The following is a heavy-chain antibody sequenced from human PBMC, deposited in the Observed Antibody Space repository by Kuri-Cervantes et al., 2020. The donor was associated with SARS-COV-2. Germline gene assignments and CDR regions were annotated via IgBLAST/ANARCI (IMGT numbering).Heavy chain of an antibody. V-gene: IGHV1-8*03. D-gene: IGHD2-2*01. Sequence: ASVKVFCKASGYTFTSYDINWVRQATGQGLEWMGWMNPNSGNTGYAQKFQGRVTITRNTSISTAYMELSSLRSEDTAVYYCARGGVVPEVSFDYWGQGTLVTVSS. CDR3: ARGGVVPEVSFDY. J-gene: IGHJ4*02. CDR2: MNPNSGNT. CDR1: GYTFTSYD.